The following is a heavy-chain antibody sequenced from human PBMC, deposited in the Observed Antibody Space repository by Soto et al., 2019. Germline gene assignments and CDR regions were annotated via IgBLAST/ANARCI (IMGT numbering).Heavy chain of an antibody. CDR1: GFSLSTSGVG. Sequence: SGPTLVNPTQTLTLTCTFSGFSLSTSGVGVGWIRQPPGKALEWLALIYWNDDKRYSPSLKSRLTITKDTSKNQVVLTMTNMDPVDTATYYCARPHIVATMNVYNWFDPWGQGTLVTVSS. CDR3: ARPHIVATMNVYNWFDP. D-gene: IGHD5-12*01. V-gene: IGHV2-5*01. J-gene: IGHJ5*02. CDR2: IYWNDDK.